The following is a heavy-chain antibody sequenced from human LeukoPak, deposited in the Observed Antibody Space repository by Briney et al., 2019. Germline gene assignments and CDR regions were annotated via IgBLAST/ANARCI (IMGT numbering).Heavy chain of an antibody. V-gene: IGHV7-4-1*02. CDR3: ARDGVGYDFWSGYYTY. CDR1: GYTFTSYA. Sequence: ASVKVSCKASGYTFTSYAMNWVRQAPGQGVEWMGWINTNTGNPTYAQGFTGRFVFSLDTSVSTAYLQISSLKAEDTAVYYCARDGVGYDFWSGYYTYWGQGTLVTVSS. J-gene: IGHJ4*02. CDR2: INTNTGNP. D-gene: IGHD3-3*01.